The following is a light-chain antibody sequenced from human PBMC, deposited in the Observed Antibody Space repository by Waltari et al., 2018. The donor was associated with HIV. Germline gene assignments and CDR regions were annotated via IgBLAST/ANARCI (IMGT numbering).Light chain of an antibody. CDR2: GAS. CDR1: QSVSTN. Sequence: VMTQSPATLSVSTGKRATLSCRASQSVSTNLAWYQQKPGQAPRLLIYGASIRATGIPGRFSGSGSGTEFTLTISSLQSEDFAVYYCQQYNNWPPWTFGQGTKVEIE. V-gene: IGKV3-15*01. J-gene: IGKJ1*01. CDR3: QQYNNWPPWT.